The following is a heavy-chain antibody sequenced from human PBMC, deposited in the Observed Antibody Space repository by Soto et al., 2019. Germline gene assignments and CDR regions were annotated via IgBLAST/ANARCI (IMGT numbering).Heavy chain of an antibody. Sequence: SETLSLTCTVYGGSFSRYYWNWIRQPPGKGLEWIGEINHSGSTNYNPSLKSRVTISVDTSKNQFSLKLTSVTAADTAVYYCASVQLPATFYYYPMAVWGQGTTVTVSS. CDR1: GGSFSRYY. V-gene: IGHV4-34*01. CDR3: ASVQLPATFYYYPMAV. J-gene: IGHJ6*02. CDR2: INHSGST. D-gene: IGHD1-7*01.